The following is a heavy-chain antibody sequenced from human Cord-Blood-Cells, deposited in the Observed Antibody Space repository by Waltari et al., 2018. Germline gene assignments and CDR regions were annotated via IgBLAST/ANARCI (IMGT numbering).Heavy chain of an antibody. CDR2: ISSSGSTI. Sequence: EVQLVESGGGLVQHGGSLRLPWAASGFTFRSYQMHWVRQAPGKGLEWVSYISSSGSTIYYADSVKGRFTISRDNAKNSLYLQMNSLRAEDTAVYYCARDGVLLWFGELFDYWGQGTLVTVSS. J-gene: IGHJ4*02. V-gene: IGHV3-48*03. CDR1: GFTFRSYQ. CDR3: ARDGVLLWFGELFDY. D-gene: IGHD3-10*01.